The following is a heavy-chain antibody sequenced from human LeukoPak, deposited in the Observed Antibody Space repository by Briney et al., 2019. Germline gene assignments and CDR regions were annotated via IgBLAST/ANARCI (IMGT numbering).Heavy chain of an antibody. Sequence: KTSETLSLTCAVSGYSISSGYYWGWIRQTPGKGLEWIGSIFHSGSTYYSPSLKSRVTISVDTSKNQFSLKLSSVTAADTAVYYCARPFRGSYDWFDPWGQGILVTVSS. CDR2: IFHSGST. D-gene: IGHD1-26*01. CDR3: ARPFRGSYDWFDP. CDR1: GYSISSGYY. J-gene: IGHJ5*02. V-gene: IGHV4-38-2*01.